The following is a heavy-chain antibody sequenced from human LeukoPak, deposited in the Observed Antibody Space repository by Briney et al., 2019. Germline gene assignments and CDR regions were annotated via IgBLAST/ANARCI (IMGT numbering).Heavy chain of an antibody. CDR1: GGSISSYY. Sequence: SETLSLTCTVSGGSISSYYWSWIRQPPGKGLGWIGYIFYSGTTNYNPSLKSRVTISIDTSKNQFSLKLSSVTAADTAVYYYARVPLYYDFWSGSGAFDIWGQGTMVTVSS. CDR2: IFYSGTT. V-gene: IGHV4-59*12. J-gene: IGHJ3*02. D-gene: IGHD3-3*01. CDR3: ARVPLYYDFWSGSGAFDI.